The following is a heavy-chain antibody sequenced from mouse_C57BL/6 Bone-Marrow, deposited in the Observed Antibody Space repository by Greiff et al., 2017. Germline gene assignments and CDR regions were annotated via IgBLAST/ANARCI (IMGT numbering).Heavy chain of an antibody. J-gene: IGHJ3*01. D-gene: IGHD3-2*02. CDR2: IYPGSGST. CDR1: GYTFTSYW. Sequence: QVQLQQPGAELVKPGASVKMSCKASGYTFTSYWITWVKQRPGQGLEWIGDIYPGSGSTNYTEKFKSKATLTVDTSSSTAYMQLSSLTSEDSAVYYCARDWKPAHAPGFAYWGQGTLVTVSA. CDR3: ARDWKPAHAPGFAY. V-gene: IGHV1-55*01.